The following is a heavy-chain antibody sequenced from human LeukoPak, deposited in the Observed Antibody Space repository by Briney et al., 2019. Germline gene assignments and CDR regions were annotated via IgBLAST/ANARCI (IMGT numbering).Heavy chain of an antibody. V-gene: IGHV3-7*01. CDR2: IKQDGSEK. D-gene: IGHD2-21*01. CDR3: ARNLPPKGYRALCGGDCYSGFDY. Sequence: GGSLRLSCAASGFTFSSYWMSWVRQAPGKGLEWVANIKQDGSEKYYVDSVKGRFTISRDNAKNSLYLQMNSLRAEDTAVYYCARNLPPKGYRALCGGDCYSGFDYWGQGTLVTVSS. CDR1: GFTFSSYW. J-gene: IGHJ4*02.